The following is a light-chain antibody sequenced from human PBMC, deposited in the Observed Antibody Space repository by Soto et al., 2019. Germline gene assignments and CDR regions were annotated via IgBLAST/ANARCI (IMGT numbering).Light chain of an antibody. V-gene: IGKV1-5*03. CDR1: QSISTW. CDR2: KAS. J-gene: IGKJ2*01. Sequence: DIQMTQSPSTLSASVGDRVTITCRASQSISTWLAWYQRKPGKAPKLLIYKASNLESGVPSRFSGSGSGTEFTLTISSLQPDDFETYYCQQYQTYPYTFGQGTKLEIK. CDR3: QQYQTYPYT.